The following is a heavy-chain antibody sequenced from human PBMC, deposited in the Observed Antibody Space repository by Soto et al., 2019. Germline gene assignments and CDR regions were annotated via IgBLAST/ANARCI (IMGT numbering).Heavy chain of an antibody. CDR1: GYSFTSYW. V-gene: IGHV5-51*01. J-gene: IGHJ6*02. Sequence: GESLKISCKGSGYSFTSYWIGWVRQMPGKGLEWMGIIYPGDSDTRYSPSFQGQVTISADKSISTAYLQWSSLKASDTAMYYCARQSSSGWYGPEFYYYYGMDVWGQGPTVTVSS. CDR3: ARQSSSGWYGPEFYYYYGMDV. CDR2: IYPGDSDT. D-gene: IGHD6-19*01.